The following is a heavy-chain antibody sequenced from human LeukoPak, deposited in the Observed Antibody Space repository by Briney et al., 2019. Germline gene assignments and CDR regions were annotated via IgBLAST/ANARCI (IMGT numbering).Heavy chain of an antibody. CDR3: ARGGRTNWFDP. CDR1: GGSISSGDYS. Sequence: SQTLSLTCAVSGGSISSGDYSWSWIRQPPGKSLEWIGYIYHSGSTYYNPSLKSRVTISVDRSKNQFSLNLSSVTAADTAVYYCARGGRTNWFDPWGQGTLVTVSS. V-gene: IGHV4-30-2*01. J-gene: IGHJ5*02. CDR2: IYHSGST. D-gene: IGHD1-7*01.